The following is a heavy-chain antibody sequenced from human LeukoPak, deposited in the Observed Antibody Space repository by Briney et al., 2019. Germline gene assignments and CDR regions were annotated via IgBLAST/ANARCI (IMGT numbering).Heavy chain of an antibody. J-gene: IGHJ4*02. Sequence: PGGSLRLSCAASGFTFTGHAMTWVRQAPGKGLDWVSTISGSGVSTYYADSVKGRFTISRDNSKNTVYLQMNSLRADDTAVYYCAKVTEWAKKNFDYWGQGTLVTVSS. CDR3: AKVTEWAKKNFDY. CDR1: GFTFTGHA. V-gene: IGHV3-23*01. CDR2: ISGSGVST. D-gene: IGHD1-26*01.